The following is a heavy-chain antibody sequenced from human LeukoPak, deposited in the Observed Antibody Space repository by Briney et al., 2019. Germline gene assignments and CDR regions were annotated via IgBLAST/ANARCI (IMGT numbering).Heavy chain of an antibody. V-gene: IGHV3-23*01. J-gene: IGHJ4*02. Sequence: GGSLRLSCAASGFTFSSYAMSWVRQAPGKGLEGFSAISGSGSSTYYADSVKGAFTISRDNSKNTLYLQMNSLRAEDTAVYYCAKSGSSLHSDYWGQGTLVTVSS. CDR3: AKSGSSLHSDY. D-gene: IGHD1-26*01. CDR2: ISGSGSST. CDR1: GFTFSSYA.